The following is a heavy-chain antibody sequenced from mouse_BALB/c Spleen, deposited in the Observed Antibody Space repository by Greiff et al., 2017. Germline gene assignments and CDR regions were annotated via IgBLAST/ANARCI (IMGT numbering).Heavy chain of an antibody. CDR2: INPSSGYT. Sequence: VQLVESAAELARPGASVKMSCKASGYTFTSYTMHWVKQRPGQGLEWIGYINPSSGYTEYNQKFKDKTTLTADKSSSTAYMQLSSLTSEDSAVYYCAREVQAMDYWGQGTSVTVSS. CDR1: GYTFTSYT. CDR3: AREVQAMDY. V-gene: IGHV1-4*02. J-gene: IGHJ4*01. D-gene: IGHD2-14*01.